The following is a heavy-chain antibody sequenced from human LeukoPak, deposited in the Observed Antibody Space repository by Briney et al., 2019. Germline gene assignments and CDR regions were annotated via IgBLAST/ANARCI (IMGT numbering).Heavy chain of an antibody. CDR2: ISYDGSNK. CDR1: GFTFSSYA. CDR3: VLEYSIDY. D-gene: IGHD6-6*01. J-gene: IGHJ4*02. V-gene: IGHV3-30*01. Sequence: GRSLLLSCAASGFTFSSYAMHWVRQAPGKGLEWVAVISYDGSNKYYADSVKGRFTISRDNSKNTLYLQMNSLRAEDTAVYYCVLEYSIDYWGQGTLVTVSS.